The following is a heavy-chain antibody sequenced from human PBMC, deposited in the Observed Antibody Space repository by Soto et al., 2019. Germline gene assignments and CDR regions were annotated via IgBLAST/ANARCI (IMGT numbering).Heavy chain of an antibody. CDR3: ATMGTPATGLYFFDY. CDR2: ISYSGST. J-gene: IGHJ4*02. Sequence: SETLSLTCTVSGGSISSGNYYWSWIRQPPGKGLEWIGFISYSGSTYYSASLKSRVTISVDTSKSQFSLNLSFVTAADTAVYYCATMGTPATGLYFFDYWGQGSLVTVSS. V-gene: IGHV4-30-4*01. CDR1: GGSISSGNYY. D-gene: IGHD2-15*01.